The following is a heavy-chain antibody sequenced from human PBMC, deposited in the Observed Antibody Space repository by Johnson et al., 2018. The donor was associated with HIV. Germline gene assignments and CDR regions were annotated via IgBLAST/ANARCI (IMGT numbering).Heavy chain of an antibody. CDR2: ISNSGSSI. CDR3: ARDQKVQPSGYLDAFFI. D-gene: IGHD5-12*01. V-gene: IGHV3-11*04. CDR1: GFIFSDHY. J-gene: IGHJ3*02. Sequence: QVQLVESGGGLVKPGGSLRLSCAASGFIFSDHYMSWVRQAPGKGLEWVSYISNSGSSIYYADSVKGRFTISRDNAKNSLYLQMNSLRAEDTALYYCARDQKVQPSGYLDAFFIWGQGTMVTVSS.